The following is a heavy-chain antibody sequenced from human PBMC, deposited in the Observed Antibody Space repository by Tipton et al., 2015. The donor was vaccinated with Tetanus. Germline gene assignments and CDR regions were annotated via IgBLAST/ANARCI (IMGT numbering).Heavy chain of an antibody. CDR3: AREADCSGGSCFSGDFDN. CDR1: GFIFSSYG. CDR2: SWYDGTDK. V-gene: IGHV3-33*01. J-gene: IGHJ4*02. D-gene: IGHD2-15*01. Sequence: SLRLSCAASGFIFSSYGIHWVRQAPGKGLEWVAVSWYDGTDKYYADSVKGRFTISRDNSKNTLYLQMNSLRAEGTAVFYCAREADCSGGSCFSGDFDNWGQGTQVTVSS.